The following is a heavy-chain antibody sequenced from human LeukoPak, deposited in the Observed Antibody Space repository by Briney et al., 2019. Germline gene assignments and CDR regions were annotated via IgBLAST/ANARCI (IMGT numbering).Heavy chain of an antibody. D-gene: IGHD4-17*01. CDR3: ARAPNDYGDCGRRWFDP. J-gene: IGHJ5*02. CDR2: IYHSGST. Sequence: PSETLSLTCTVSGYSISSGYYWGWIRQPPGKGLEWIGSIYHSGSTYYNPSLKSRVTISVDTSKNQFSLKLSSVTAADTAVYYCARAPNDYGDCGRRWFDPWGQGTLVTVSS. CDR1: GYSISSGYY. V-gene: IGHV4-38-2*02.